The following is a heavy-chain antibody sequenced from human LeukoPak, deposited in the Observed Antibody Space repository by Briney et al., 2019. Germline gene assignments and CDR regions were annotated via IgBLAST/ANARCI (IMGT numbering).Heavy chain of an antibody. V-gene: IGHV1-69*04. CDR1: GGTFSSYA. D-gene: IGHD3-22*01. CDR2: IIPILGIA. Sequence: GSSVKVSCKASGGTFSSYAISWVRQAPGQGLEWMGRIIPILGIANYAQKFQGRVTITADKSTSTAYMELRSLRSDDTAVYYCARAQVVIPVTYYGMDVWGQGTTVTVSS. J-gene: IGHJ6*02. CDR3: ARAQVVIPVTYYGMDV.